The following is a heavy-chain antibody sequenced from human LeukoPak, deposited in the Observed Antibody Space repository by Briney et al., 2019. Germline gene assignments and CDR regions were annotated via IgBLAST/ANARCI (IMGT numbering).Heavy chain of an antibody. CDR2: INPRDGGT. Sequence: ASVKVSCKGSGYTFTDYHLHWVRQAPGQGLEWVGYINPRDGGTSSPPNFRGRVTMTTDASSSTVYMELSRLTSDDTAIYHCAREGNGLLSKDLDYWGQGTLVTVSS. CDR1: GYTFTDYH. D-gene: IGHD2-15*01. J-gene: IGHJ4*02. CDR3: AREGNGLLSKDLDY. V-gene: IGHV1-2*02.